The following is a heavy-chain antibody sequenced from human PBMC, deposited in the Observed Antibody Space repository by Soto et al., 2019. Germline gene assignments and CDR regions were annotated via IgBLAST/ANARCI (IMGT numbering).Heavy chain of an antibody. CDR2: IYPGDSDT. J-gene: IGHJ4*02. V-gene: IGHV5-51*01. Sequence: PGESLKISFKCAGYSFTSYWIGWVRQMPGKGRAGMGIIYPGDSDTRYSPSFQGQVTTSADKYISTAYLQWSSLKASDTAMYYCARDTRYCSSTSCYLDYWGQGTLVTVSS. CDR1: GYSFTSYW. D-gene: IGHD2-2*01. CDR3: ARDTRYCSSTSCYLDY.